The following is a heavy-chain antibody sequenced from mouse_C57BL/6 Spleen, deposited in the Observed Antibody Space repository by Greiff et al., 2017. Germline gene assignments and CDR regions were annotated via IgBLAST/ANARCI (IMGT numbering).Heavy chain of an antibody. D-gene: IGHD1-1*01. V-gene: IGHV14-4*01. Sequence: EVQLQQSGAELVRPGASVKLSCTASGFNIKDDYMHWVKQRPEQGLEWIGWIDPENGDTEYASKFQGKATIPADTSSNTAYLQLSSLTSEDTAVYYGTTSPYYDGSSPFAYWGQGTLVTVSA. CDR2: IDPENGDT. J-gene: IGHJ3*01. CDR1: GFNIKDDY. CDR3: TTSPYYDGSSPFAY.